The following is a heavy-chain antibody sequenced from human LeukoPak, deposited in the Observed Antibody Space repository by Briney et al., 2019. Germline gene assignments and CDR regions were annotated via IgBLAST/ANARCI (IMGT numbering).Heavy chain of an antibody. V-gene: IGHV3-21*01. CDR3: ARSSFPYYFDY. Sequence: GGSLRLSCAASGFTFSSYSMNWVRQAPGKGLEWVSSISSISSYIYYADSVKGRFTISRDNAKNSLYLQMNSVRAEDTAVYYCARSSFPYYFDYWGQGTLVTVSS. CDR1: GFTFSSYS. J-gene: IGHJ4*02. CDR2: ISSISSYI. D-gene: IGHD3-16*01.